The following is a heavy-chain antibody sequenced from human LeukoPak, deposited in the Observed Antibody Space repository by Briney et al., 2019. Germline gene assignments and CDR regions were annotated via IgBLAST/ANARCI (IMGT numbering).Heavy chain of an antibody. J-gene: IGHJ4*02. V-gene: IGHV3-74*01. D-gene: IGHD1-14*01. CDR2: INSDGSST. Sequence: SGGSLRLSCSASGFTFTDSWMHWVRQAPGKGLVWVSRINSDGSSTTYADSVKGRFAISRDNAKNTLYLQMNSLRAEDTAVYYCARVWAQEGVDRGYLFDIWGQGTLVTVSS. CDR3: ARVWAQEGVDRGYLFDI. CDR1: GFTFTDSW.